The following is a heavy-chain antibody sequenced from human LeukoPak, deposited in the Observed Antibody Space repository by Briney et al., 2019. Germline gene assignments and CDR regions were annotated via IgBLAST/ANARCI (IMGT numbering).Heavy chain of an antibody. J-gene: IGHJ4*02. CDR3: ARGYGDYLLFDY. CDR2: IYTSGST. V-gene: IGHV4-4*07. D-gene: IGHD4-17*01. CDR1: GGSISSYY. Sequence: SETLSLTCTVSGGSISSYYWSWIRQPAGKGLEWIGRIYTSGSTNYNPSLKSRITMSVDTSKNQFSLKLSSVTAADTAAYYCARGYGDYLLFDYWGQGTLVTVSS.